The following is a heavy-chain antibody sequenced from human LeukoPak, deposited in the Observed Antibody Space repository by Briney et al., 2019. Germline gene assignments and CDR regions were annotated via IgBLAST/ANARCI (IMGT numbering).Heavy chain of an antibody. D-gene: IGHD1-26*01. CDR1: GFTFGDYA. CDR2: IRSKAYGGTT. V-gene: IGHV3-49*03. CDR3: TRDYSGSYYESDWFDP. Sequence: GGSLRLSCTASGFTFGDYAMSWFRQAPGKGLEWVGLIRSKAYGGTTEYAASVKGRFTISRDDSKSIAYLQMNSLKTEDTAVYYCTRDYSGSYYESDWFDPWGQGTLVTVSS. J-gene: IGHJ5*02.